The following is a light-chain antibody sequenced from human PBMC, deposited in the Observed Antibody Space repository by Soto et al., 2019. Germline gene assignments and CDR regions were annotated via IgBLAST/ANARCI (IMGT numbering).Light chain of an antibody. V-gene: IGKV3-20*01. Sequence: EIVLTQSPGTLSLSPGERATLSCRASQKISTSFLAWYQHQPGQAPLLLICATSTRPPGRSDTFSGSGTGREFTLTISRLQPEDSAVYYCHQYGASLNTFGQGTKLE. CDR1: QKISTSF. CDR3: HQYGASLNT. CDR2: ATS. J-gene: IGKJ2*01.